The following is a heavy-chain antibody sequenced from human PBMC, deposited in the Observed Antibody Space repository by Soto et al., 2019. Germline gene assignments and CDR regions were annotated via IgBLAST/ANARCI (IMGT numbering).Heavy chain of an antibody. V-gene: IGHV1-69*01. CDR1: GGTFSDYA. D-gene: IGHD3-3*01. CDR3: AIGTRNIWTCDF. J-gene: IGHJ4*02. CDR2: IIPLTETP. Sequence: QVQVVQSGAEVKKPGSSVKVSCKASGGTFSDYAISWVRQDPGHGLEWVGGIIPLTETPVYAQTVQGRLTITADEVTSASYMELSSLRSDDTAVYFCAIGTRNIWTCDFWGQGTLVTVSS.